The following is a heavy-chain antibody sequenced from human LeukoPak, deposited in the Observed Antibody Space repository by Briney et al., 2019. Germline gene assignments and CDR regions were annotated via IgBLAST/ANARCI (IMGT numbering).Heavy chain of an antibody. V-gene: IGHV3-11*05. D-gene: IGHD5-18*01. CDR2: ISSGSSYT. Sequence: TGGSLRLSCVGSGFTFSDYYMSWIRQAPGKGLEWVSYISSGSSYTNYADSVKGRFTISRDNAKNSVSLQLDSLRAEDTAIYYCAKGDGYSSPWYFDLWGQGTLVTVSS. J-gene: IGHJ4*02. CDR1: GFTFSDYY. CDR3: AKGDGYSSPWYFDL.